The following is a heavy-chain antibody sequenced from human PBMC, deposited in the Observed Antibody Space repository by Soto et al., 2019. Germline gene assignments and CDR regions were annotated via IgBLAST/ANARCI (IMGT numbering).Heavy chain of an antibody. V-gene: IGHV4-61*08. D-gene: IGHD5-12*01. CDR2: VYHTGIT. J-gene: IGHJ4*02. CDR1: GDSVNNGGYY. CDR3: ARDFGSGYDFDY. Sequence: PSETLSLTCTVSGDSVNNGGYYWTWIRQPPGKGLEWIGCVYHTGITKYSPSLKSRVTFSVDTSKNQFSLRLDSVTAADTAVYYCARDFGSGYDFDYWGQGTLVTVSS.